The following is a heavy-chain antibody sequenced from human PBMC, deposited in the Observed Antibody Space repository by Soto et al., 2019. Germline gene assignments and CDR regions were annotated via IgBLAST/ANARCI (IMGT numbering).Heavy chain of an antibody. CDR1: GYTLTELS. J-gene: IGHJ4*02. CDR3: ATDLPGYCSSTSCYAWPY. V-gene: IGHV1-24*01. Sequence: GASVKVSCKVSGYTLTELSMHWARQAHGRGLEWMGGFDPEDGETIYAQKFQGRVTMTEDTSTDTAYMELSSLRSEDTAVYYCATDLPGYCSSTSCYAWPYWGQGTLVTVSS. CDR2: FDPEDGET. D-gene: IGHD2-2*01.